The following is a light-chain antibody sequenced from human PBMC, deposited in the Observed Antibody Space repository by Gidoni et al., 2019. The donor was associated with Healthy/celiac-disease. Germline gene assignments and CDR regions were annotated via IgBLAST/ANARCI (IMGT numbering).Light chain of an antibody. V-gene: IGKV3-15*01. J-gene: IGKJ5*01. CDR1: QSVSSN. Sequence: EIVMTQSQATLSVSPGERATLSCRARQSVSSNLAWYQQKPGQAPRLLIYGASTRATGIPARFSGSGSGTDFTLTISSLQSEDFAVYYCQQYNNWPPITFGQGTRLEIK. CDR2: GAS. CDR3: QQYNNWPPIT.